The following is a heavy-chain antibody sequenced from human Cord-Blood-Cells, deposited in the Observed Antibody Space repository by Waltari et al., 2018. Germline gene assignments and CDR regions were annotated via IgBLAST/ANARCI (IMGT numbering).Heavy chain of an antibody. CDR2: IYHSGST. CDR1: VYSISSGYY. V-gene: IGHV4-38-2*02. D-gene: IGHD6-6*01. Sequence: QVQLQESGPGLVKPSETLSLTCTLSVYSISSGYYWGWIRQPPGKGLEWIGSIYHSGSTYYNPSLKSRVTISVDTSKNQFSLKLSSVTAADTAVYYCARGEADGSSSWYFDLWGRGTLVTVSS. CDR3: ARGEADGSSSWYFDL. J-gene: IGHJ2*01.